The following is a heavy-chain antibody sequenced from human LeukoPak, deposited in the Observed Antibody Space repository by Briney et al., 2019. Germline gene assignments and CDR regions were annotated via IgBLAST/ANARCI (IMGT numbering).Heavy chain of an antibody. V-gene: IGHV3-23*01. CDR1: GFTFNSYA. CDR2: IDVSRGAT. CDR3: AKSSRAATDSFDY. D-gene: IGHD2-21*01. Sequence: PGGSLRLSCTASGFTFNSYAMSWVRQAPGKGLEWVSAIDVSRGATYYADSVKGRFTISRDNSKNTLYLQMNSLRAGDTAAYHCAKSSRAATDSFDYWGQGTLVTVSS. J-gene: IGHJ4*02.